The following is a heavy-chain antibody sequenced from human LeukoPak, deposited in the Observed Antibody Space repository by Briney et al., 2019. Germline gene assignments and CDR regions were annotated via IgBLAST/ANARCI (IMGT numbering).Heavy chain of an antibody. Sequence: PGGSLRLSCAASGFTFSNAWMSWVRQAPGKGLEWVGRIKSKTDGGTTDYAAPVKGRFTISRDDSKNTLYLQMNSLKTEDTAVYYCTTSLSQRLVLWGYFAFDIWGQGTMVTVSS. D-gene: IGHD6-13*01. CDR2: IKSKTDGGTT. CDR1: GFTFSNAW. CDR3: TTSLSQRLVLWGYFAFDI. J-gene: IGHJ3*02. V-gene: IGHV3-15*01.